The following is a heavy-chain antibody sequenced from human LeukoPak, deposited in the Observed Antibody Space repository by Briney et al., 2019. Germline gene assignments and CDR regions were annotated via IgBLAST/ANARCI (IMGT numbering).Heavy chain of an antibody. CDR2: MNPNSGNT. CDR3: ARAPNHDILTGYYIDY. D-gene: IGHD3-9*01. J-gene: IGHJ4*02. V-gene: IGHV1-8*01. CDR1: GYTFTTYD. Sequence: ASVKVSCKASGYTFTTYDINWVRQATGQGLESRGWMNPNSGNTGYAQKFQGRVTMTRNTSISTAYMELSSLRSEDTAVYYCARAPNHDILTGYYIDYWGQGTLVTVSS.